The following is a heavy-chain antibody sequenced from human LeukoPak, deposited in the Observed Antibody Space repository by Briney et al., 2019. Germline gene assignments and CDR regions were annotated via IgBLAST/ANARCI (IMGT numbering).Heavy chain of an antibody. Sequence: ASVKVSCKASGYTFTSYGISWVRQAPGQGLEWMGWISAYNGNTNYAQKLQGRVTMTTDTSTSTAYMELRSLRSDDTAVYYCARIPLRIQLWFLGVDPWGQGTLVTVSS. J-gene: IGHJ5*02. CDR3: ARIPLRIQLWFLGVDP. CDR2: ISAYNGNT. CDR1: GYTFTSYG. D-gene: IGHD5-18*01. V-gene: IGHV1-18*01.